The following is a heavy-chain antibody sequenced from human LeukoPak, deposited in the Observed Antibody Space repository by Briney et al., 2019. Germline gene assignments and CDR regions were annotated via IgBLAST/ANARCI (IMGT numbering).Heavy chain of an antibody. J-gene: IGHJ6*02. V-gene: IGHV1-2*02. Sequence: ASVKVSRKASGYTFTGYYMHWVRQAPGQGLEWMGWINPNSGGTNYAQKFQGRVTMTRDTSISTAYMELSRLRSDDTAVYYCARGPYNDYYYYYGMDVWGQGTTVTVSS. CDR1: GYTFTGYY. D-gene: IGHD1-14*01. CDR2: INPNSGGT. CDR3: ARGPYNDYYYYYGMDV.